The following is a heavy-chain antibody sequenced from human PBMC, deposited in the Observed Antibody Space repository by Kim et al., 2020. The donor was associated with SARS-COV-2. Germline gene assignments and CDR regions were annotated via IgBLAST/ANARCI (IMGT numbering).Heavy chain of an antibody. V-gene: IGHV3-30-3*01. J-gene: IGHJ4*02. CDR2: ISYDGSNK. Sequence: GGSLRLSCAASGFTFSSYAMHWVRQAPGKGLEWVAVISYDGSNKYYADSVKGRFTISRDNSKNTLYLQMNSLRAEDTAVYYCARDRRRLTDYWGQGTLVTVSS. CDR1: GFTFSSYA. D-gene: IGHD6-25*01. CDR3: ARDRRRLTDY.